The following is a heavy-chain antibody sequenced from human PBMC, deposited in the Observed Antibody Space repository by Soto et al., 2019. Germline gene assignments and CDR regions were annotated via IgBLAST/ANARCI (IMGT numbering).Heavy chain of an antibody. CDR2: IYYGGST. Sequence: LSLTCTVSGDSISTDYWSWIRQSPGKGLVWIGFIYYGGSTNYNPSLKSRVTISVDTPKNQFSLKLSSVTAADTAVYYCAKNWNWGSLVHWGQGTLVTVSS. D-gene: IGHD7-27*01. CDR1: GDSISTDY. V-gene: IGHV4-59*08. J-gene: IGHJ4*02. CDR3: AKNWNWGSLVH.